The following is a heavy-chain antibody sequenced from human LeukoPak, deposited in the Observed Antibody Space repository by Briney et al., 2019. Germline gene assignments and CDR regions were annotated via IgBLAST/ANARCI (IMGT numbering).Heavy chain of an antibody. CDR2: INPSGGST. CDR3: ARDSMATINYYYGMDV. J-gene: IGHJ6*02. Sequence: GASVKVSCKASGYTFTGYYMHWVRQAPGQGLEWMGWINPSGGSTSYAQKFQGRVTMTRDTSTSTVYMELSSLRSEDTAVYYCARDSMATINYYYGMDVWGQGTTVTVSS. D-gene: IGHD5-12*01. CDR1: GYTFTGYY. V-gene: IGHV1-46*01.